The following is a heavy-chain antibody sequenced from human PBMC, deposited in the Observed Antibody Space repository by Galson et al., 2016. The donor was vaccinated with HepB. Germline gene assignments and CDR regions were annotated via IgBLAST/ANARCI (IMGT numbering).Heavy chain of an antibody. CDR1: GFTFNNIA. CDR2: ISGNGATT. V-gene: IGHV3-23*01. J-gene: IGHJ4*02. D-gene: IGHD1/OR15-1a*01. CDR3: AKDWNREGLDY. Sequence: SLRLSCAASGFTFNNIAMPWVRQAPGKGLAWVGGISGNGATTYYADYAKGRFTISRDNSKNTVYLQMNGLRAEDKALYYCAKDWNREGLDYWGQGTLVTVS.